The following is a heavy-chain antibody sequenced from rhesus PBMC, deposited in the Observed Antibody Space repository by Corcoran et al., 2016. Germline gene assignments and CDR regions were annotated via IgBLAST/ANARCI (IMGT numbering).Heavy chain of an antibody. CDR2: INPYNGNT. V-gene: IGHV1S2*01. Sequence: QVQLVQSGAEVKKPGSSVKVSCKASGYTFTAYYMHWVRQAPRQGLDWMGWINPYNGNTKYEQKFKGRVTRTRDTSTSTADMELRSLRSEDTAVYYCAREGGYVGYCSGGVCYSFDYWGQGVLVTVSS. CDR1: GYTFTAYY. CDR3: AREGGYVGYCSGGVCYSFDY. D-gene: IGHD2-8*01. J-gene: IGHJ4*01.